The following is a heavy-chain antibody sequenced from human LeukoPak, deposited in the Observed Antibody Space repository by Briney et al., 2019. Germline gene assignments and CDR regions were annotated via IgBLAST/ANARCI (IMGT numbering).Heavy chain of an antibody. CDR2: IYYSGST. V-gene: IGHV4-31*03. D-gene: IGHD2-2*01. J-gene: IGHJ6*02. CDR3: ARARDIVVVPAGGNYGMDV. Sequence: PSQTLSLTCTVSGGSISSGGYYWRWIRQHPGKGLEWIGYIYYSGSTYYNPSLKSRVTISVDTSKNQFSLKLSSVTAADTAVYYCARARDIVVVPAGGNYGMDVWGQGTTVTVSS. CDR1: GGSISSGGYY.